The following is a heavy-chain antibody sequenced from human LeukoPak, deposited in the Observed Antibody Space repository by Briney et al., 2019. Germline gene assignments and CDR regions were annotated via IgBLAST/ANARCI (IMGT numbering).Heavy chain of an antibody. V-gene: IGHV1-69*05. CDR1: GGAFSSYA. Sequence: SVKVSCKASGGAFSSYAISWVRQAPGQGLEWMGRIIPIFGTANYAQKFQGRVTITTDESTSTAYMELSSLRSEDTAVYYCASSYSGRYGGQEGYFDYWGPGTLVTVSS. CDR3: ASSYSGRYGGQEGYFDY. D-gene: IGHD1-26*01. CDR2: IIPIFGTA. J-gene: IGHJ4*02.